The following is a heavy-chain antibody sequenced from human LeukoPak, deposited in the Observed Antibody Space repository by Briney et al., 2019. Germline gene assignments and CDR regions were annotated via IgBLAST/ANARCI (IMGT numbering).Heavy chain of an antibody. CDR3: ARDQQKVRGVIIRYYYYMDV. CDR2: INHSGST. J-gene: IGHJ6*03. CDR1: GGSFSGYY. Sequence: PSETLSLTCAVYGGSFSGYYWSWIRQPPGKGLEWIGEINHSGSTNYNPSLKSRVTISVDTSKNQFSLKLSSVTAADTAVYYCARDQQKVRGVIIRYYYYMDVWGKGTTVTVSS. D-gene: IGHD3-10*01. V-gene: IGHV4-34*01.